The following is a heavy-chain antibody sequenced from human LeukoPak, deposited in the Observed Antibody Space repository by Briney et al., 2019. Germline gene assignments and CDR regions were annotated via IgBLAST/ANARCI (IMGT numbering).Heavy chain of an antibody. CDR2: TIPIFGAT. J-gene: IGHJ6*03. CDR1: GGTFSGHA. V-gene: IGHV1-69*05. D-gene: IGHD4-17*01. Sequence: ASVKVSCKASGGTFSGHAISWVRQAPGQGLEWMGGTIPIFGATNYTQRFQGRITITTDESTTTAYMELTSLRSEDTAVYFCAGGDPFNYYMDVWGKGTSVSVFS. CDR3: AGGDPFNYYMDV.